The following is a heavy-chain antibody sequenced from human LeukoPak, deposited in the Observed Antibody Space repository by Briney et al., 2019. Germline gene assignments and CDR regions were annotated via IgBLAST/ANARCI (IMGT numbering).Heavy chain of an antibody. Sequence: TGGSLRLSCAASGFTFSTFAMTWVRQAPGKGLEWVSGVVGGGTTYYADSVKGRFTLSKDNSKKTVYLQMNSLRVEDTAIYYCAKDLHYNDGRWEFDPRGQGTLVTVSS. J-gene: IGHJ5*02. V-gene: IGHV3-23*01. CDR1: GFTFSTFA. CDR3: AKDLHYNDGRWEFDP. D-gene: IGHD5-24*01. CDR2: VVGGGTT.